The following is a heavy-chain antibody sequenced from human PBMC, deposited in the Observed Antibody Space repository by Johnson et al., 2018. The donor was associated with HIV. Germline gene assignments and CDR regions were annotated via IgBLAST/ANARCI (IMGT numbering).Heavy chain of an antibody. CDR1: GFTFSNAW. CDR2: IKSNTDGGTT. D-gene: IGHD1-26*01. Sequence: EVQLVESGGGVVRPGGSLRLSCAASGFTFSNAWMSWVRQAPGKGLEWVGRIKSNTDGGTTDYAATVTGRFTISRDDSKNTLYLQMNSLKTEDTAVYYCTTPLLVGANRPSEEGYNDAFDIWGQGTMVTVSS. V-gene: IGHV3-15*01. J-gene: IGHJ3*02. CDR3: TTPLLVGANRPSEEGYNDAFDI.